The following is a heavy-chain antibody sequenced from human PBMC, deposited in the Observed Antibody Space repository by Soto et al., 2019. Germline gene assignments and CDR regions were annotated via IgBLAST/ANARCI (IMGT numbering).Heavy chain of an antibody. CDR1: GYTFTSYG. CDR3: ARDLWIVVVVAARGYDAFDI. D-gene: IGHD2-15*01. CDR2: ISAYNGNT. Sequence: QVQLVQSGAEVKKPGASVKVSCKASGYTFTSYGISWVRQAPGQGLEWMGWISAYNGNTNYAQKLQGRVTMTTDTSTSTAYMELRSLRSDDTAVYYWARDLWIVVVVAARGYDAFDIWGQGTMVTVSS. V-gene: IGHV1-18*01. J-gene: IGHJ3*02.